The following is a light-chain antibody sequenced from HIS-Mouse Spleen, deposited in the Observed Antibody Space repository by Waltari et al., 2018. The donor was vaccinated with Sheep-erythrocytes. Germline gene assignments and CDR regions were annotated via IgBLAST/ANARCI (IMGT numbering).Light chain of an antibody. CDR2: EGS. CDR1: ARDVGSYNL. Sequence: QSALTHPPSVSGSPGQPITIPSTGTARDVGSYNLVSWYQQHPGKAPKLMIYEGSKRPSGVSNRFSGSNSGNTATLTISGTQAMDEADYYCQAWDSSTVVFGGGTKLTVL. J-gene: IGLJ2*01. V-gene: IGLV2-14*02. CDR3: QAWDSSTVV.